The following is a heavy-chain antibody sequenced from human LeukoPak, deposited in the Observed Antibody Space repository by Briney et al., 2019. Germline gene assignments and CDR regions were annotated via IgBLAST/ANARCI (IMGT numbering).Heavy chain of an antibody. J-gene: IGHJ4*02. Sequence: GRSLRLSCAASGFTFSSYGMHWVRQAPGKGLEWVAVISYDGSNKYYADSVKGRFTISRDNSKNTLYLQMNGLRAEDTAVYYCAKDRRSSSWYSRNDYWGQGTLVTVSS. D-gene: IGHD6-13*01. V-gene: IGHV3-30*18. CDR1: GFTFSSYG. CDR3: AKDRRSSSWYSRNDY. CDR2: ISYDGSNK.